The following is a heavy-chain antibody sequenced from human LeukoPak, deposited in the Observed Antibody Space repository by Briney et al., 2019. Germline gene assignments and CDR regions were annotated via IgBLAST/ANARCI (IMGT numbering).Heavy chain of an antibody. Sequence: GRSLRLSCAASGFTFSSYGMHWVRQAPGKGLEWVAVIWYDGSNKYYADSVKGRFTTSRDNSKNTLYLQMNSLRAEDTAVYYCARDSDCSSTSCYGGMDVWGKGTTVTVSS. CDR3: ARDSDCSSTSCYGGMDV. V-gene: IGHV3-33*01. D-gene: IGHD2-2*01. J-gene: IGHJ6*04. CDR1: GFTFSSYG. CDR2: IWYDGSNK.